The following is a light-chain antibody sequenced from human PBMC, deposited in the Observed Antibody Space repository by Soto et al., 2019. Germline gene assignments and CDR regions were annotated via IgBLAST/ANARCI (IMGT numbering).Light chain of an antibody. Sequence: EIVMTQSPATLSVSPGERATLSCRASQSVSSNLAWYQQKPGQAPRLLIYGAPTRATGIPARFSGSWSGTEFTLTISSLQSEDFAVYYCQQYNNWPTFGGGTKVEIK. V-gene: IGKV3-15*01. J-gene: IGKJ4*01. CDR1: QSVSSN. CDR2: GAP. CDR3: QQYNNWPT.